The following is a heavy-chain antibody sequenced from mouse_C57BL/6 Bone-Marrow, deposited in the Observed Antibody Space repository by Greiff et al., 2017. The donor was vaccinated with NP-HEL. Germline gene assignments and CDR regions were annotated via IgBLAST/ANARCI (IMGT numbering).Heavy chain of an antibody. D-gene: IGHD2-10*01. CDR3: ARSLLLWQGGFAY. J-gene: IGHJ3*01. V-gene: IGHV7-3*01. CDR1: GFTFTDYY. CDR2: IRNKANGYTT. Sequence: EVKLMESGGGLVQPGGSLSLSCAASGFTFTDYYMSWVRQPPGKALEWLGFIRNKANGYTTEYSASVKGRFTISRDNSHSILYLQMNALRAEDSATDYCARSLLLWQGGFAYWGQGTLVTVSA.